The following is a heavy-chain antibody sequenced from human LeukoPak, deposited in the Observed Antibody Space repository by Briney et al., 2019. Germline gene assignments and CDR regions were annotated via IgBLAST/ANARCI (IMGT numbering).Heavy chain of an antibody. CDR2: ISGSGGST. V-gene: IGHV3-23*01. Sequence: GGSLRLSCAASGFTFSSYAMSWVRQAPGKGLEWVSAISGSGGSTYYADSVKGRFTISRDSSKNTLYLQMNSLRAEDTAVYYCARALGILWYFDLWGRGTLVTVSS. CDR1: GFTFSSYA. J-gene: IGHJ2*01. D-gene: IGHD7-27*01. CDR3: ARALGILWYFDL.